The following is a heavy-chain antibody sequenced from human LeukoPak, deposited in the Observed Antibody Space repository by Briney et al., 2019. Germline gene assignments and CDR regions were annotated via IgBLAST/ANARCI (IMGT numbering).Heavy chain of an antibody. CDR3: VRVGYGSKWQMDY. CDR2: ISSSGATT. Sequence: GGSLRLSCAASGFTCSDYYMSWIRQAPGKGLQWISYISSSGATTYYADSVKGRFTISRDNAKKSLSLQMNTLRVDDTAVYYCVRVGYGSKWQMDYWGQGTLVTVSS. CDR1: GFTCSDYY. V-gene: IGHV3-11*01. J-gene: IGHJ4*02. D-gene: IGHD6-13*01.